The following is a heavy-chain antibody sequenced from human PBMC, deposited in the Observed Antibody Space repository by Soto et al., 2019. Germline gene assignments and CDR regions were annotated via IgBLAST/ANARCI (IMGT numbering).Heavy chain of an antibody. V-gene: IGHV3-23*01. J-gene: IGHJ5*02. CDR3: EKGMAAAGTGWFDP. D-gene: IGHD6-13*01. CDR2: ISGSGGST. CDR1: GFTFSSYA. Sequence: GGSLRLSCAASGFTFSSYAMSWVRQAPGKGLEWVSAISGSGGSTYYADSVKGRFTISRDNSKNTLYLQMNSLRAEDTAVYYCEKGMAAAGTGWFDPWGQGTLVTVSS.